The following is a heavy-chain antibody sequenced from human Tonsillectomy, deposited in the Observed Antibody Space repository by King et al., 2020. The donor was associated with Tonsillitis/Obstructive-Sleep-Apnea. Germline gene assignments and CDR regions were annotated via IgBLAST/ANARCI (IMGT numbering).Heavy chain of an antibody. D-gene: IGHD3-10*01. J-gene: IGHJ5*02. CDR2: ISSSSSYI. V-gene: IGHV3-21*01. CDR1: GFTFSSYS. Sequence: VQLVESGGGLVKPGGSLRLSCAASGFTFSSYSMNWVRQAPGKGPEWVSSISSSSSYIYQADSVKGRFTISRDNAKNSLYLQMNSLRAEDTAVYYCARGDTMVNNWFDPWGQGTLVTVSS. CDR3: ARGDTMVNNWFDP.